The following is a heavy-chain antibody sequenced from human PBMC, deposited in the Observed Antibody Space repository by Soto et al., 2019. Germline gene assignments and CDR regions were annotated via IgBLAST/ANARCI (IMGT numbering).Heavy chain of an antibody. CDR1: GFTFSSYG. CDR2: VWYDGSNK. J-gene: IGHJ4*02. D-gene: IGHD6-13*01. Sequence: PGGSLRLSCAASGFTFSSYGMHWVRQAPGKGLEWVAVVWYDGSNKYYADSVKGRFTISRDNSKNTLYLQMNSLRAEDTAVYYCARSIAAAGLDYWGQGTLVTVSS. V-gene: IGHV3-33*01. CDR3: ARSIAAAGLDY.